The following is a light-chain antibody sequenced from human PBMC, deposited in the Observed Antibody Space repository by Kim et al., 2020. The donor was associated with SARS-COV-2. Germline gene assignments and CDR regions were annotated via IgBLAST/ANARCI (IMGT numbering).Light chain of an antibody. Sequence: EIVLTQSPGTLSLSPGERATLSCRASQSVSSNYVAWYQQKPGQAPRLLIYGASSRATGIPDRFSGSGSRTDFTLTISRLEPEDFGVYFCQQYGSPPQTFGQGTKVDIK. J-gene: IGKJ1*01. CDR2: GAS. CDR3: QQYGSPPQT. V-gene: IGKV3-20*01. CDR1: QSVSSNY.